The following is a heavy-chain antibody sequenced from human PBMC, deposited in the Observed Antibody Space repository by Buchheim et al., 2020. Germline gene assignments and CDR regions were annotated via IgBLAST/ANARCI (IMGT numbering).Heavy chain of an antibody. CDR2: ISGSGGST. Sequence: EVQLLESGGGLVQPGGSLRLSCAASGFTFSNYAMRWVRQAPGEGLEWVSEISGSGGSTYYADSVKGRFTITSDNSKKKLHLQMSSLRAEDTAIYYCAARSDYWGQGTL. V-gene: IGHV3-23*01. J-gene: IGHJ4*02. CDR3: AARSDY. CDR1: GFTFSNYA.